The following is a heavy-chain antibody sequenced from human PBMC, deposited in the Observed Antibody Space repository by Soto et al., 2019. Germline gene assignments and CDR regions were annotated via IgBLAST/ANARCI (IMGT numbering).Heavy chain of an antibody. V-gene: IGHV1-18*01. CDR2: ISAFNGNT. D-gene: IGHD3-16*01. J-gene: IGHJ3*01. CDR1: GFRFSDYG. Sequence: GSSVKVSCKASGFRFSDYGFNWLRQAPGQGLEWMGWISAFNGNTETAQGLQDRVTMTTDSSTTTAHMDLTNLTTDDTAIYYCARSYYLADAFDVWGQGTMVTV. CDR3: ARSYYLADAFDV.